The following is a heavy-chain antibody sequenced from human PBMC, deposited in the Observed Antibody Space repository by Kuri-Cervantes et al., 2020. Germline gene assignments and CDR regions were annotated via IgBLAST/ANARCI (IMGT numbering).Heavy chain of an antibody. V-gene: IGHV3-23*01. CDR3: TTAGQELIYYYYYYGMDV. Sequence: GGSLRLSCAASGFTFSSYAMSWVRQAPGKGLEWVSAISGSGGSTYYADSVKGRFTISRDNSKNTLYLQMNSLRAEDTAVYYCTTAGQELIYYYYYYGMDVWGQGTTVTVSS. CDR2: ISGSGGST. D-gene: IGHD1-7*01. CDR1: GFTFSSYA. J-gene: IGHJ6*02.